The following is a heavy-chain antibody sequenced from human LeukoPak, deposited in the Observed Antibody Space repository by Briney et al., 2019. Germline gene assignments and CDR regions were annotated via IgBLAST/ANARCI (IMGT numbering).Heavy chain of an antibody. CDR1: GFTFSDYY. V-gene: IGHV3-11*01. CDR3: ARNGAAAAIFRATNWFDP. Sequence: GGSLRLSCAASGFTFSDYYLSWIRQAPGKGLEGVSYISSSGSTIYYADSVKGRFIISRDNAENSLYLQMNSLRAEDTAVYYCARNGAAAAIFRATNWFDPWGQGTLVTVSS. D-gene: IGHD2-2*01. J-gene: IGHJ5*02. CDR2: ISSSGSTI.